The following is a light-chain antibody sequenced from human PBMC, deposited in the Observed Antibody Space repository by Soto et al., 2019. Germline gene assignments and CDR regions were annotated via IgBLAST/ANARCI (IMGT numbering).Light chain of an antibody. J-gene: IGKJ5*01. CDR3: QQYNNWPT. CDR2: AAS. V-gene: IGKV3-15*01. Sequence: EIVLTQSPATLFLPPGESATLFCRASQSVSSNSAWYQQKPGQSPSLLIYAASTRATGIPARFSGSGSGTEFTLTISSLQSEDFAVYYWQQYNNWPTFGAGTRVEIK. CDR1: QSVSSN.